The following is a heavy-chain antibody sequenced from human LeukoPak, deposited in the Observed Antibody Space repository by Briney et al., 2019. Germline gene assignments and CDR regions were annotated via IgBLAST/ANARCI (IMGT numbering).Heavy chain of an antibody. D-gene: IGHD3-10*01. CDR3: ARMRGYYGSGSYFNWFDS. CDR2: ISSSGSTI. CDR1: GFTFDDYT. V-gene: IGHV3-11*01. J-gene: IGHJ5*01. Sequence: GGSLRLSCAASGFTFDDYTMHWVRQAPGKGLEWVSYISSSGSTIYYADSVKGRFTISRDNAKNSLYLQMNSLRAEDTAVYYCARMRGYYGSGSYFNWFDSWGQGTLVTVSS.